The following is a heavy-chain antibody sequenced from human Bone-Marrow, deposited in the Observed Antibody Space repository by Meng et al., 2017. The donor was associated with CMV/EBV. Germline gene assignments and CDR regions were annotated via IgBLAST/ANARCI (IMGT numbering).Heavy chain of an antibody. CDR2: LYSGGDT. J-gene: IGHJ1*01. D-gene: IGHD1-1*01. CDR1: GFTLSNNY. V-gene: IGHV3-53*01. Sequence: GGSLRLSCAASGFTLSNNYMNWVRQAPGKGLEWVSLLYSGGDTYYADSVRGRFTISRDSSKNTLYLQMNSLRAEDTAVYYCARAGGYASPPSYWGQGTVVTVSS. CDR3: ARAGGYASPPSY.